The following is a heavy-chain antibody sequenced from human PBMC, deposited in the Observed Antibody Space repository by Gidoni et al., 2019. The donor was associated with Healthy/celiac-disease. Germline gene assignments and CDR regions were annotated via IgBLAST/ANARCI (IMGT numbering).Heavy chain of an antibody. CDR2: IRGSGGST. Sequence: EVQLLESGGGLVQPGGSLRLSCAASGFTFSSYAMSWVRQAPGQGLEWVSAIRGSGGSTYYADTVKGRFTISRDNSKNTLYLQMNSLRAEDTAVYYCAAFNPDYYDSSGPLDYWGQGTLVTVSS. J-gene: IGHJ4*02. V-gene: IGHV3-23*01. D-gene: IGHD3-22*01. CDR3: AAFNPDYYDSSGPLDY. CDR1: GFTFSSYA.